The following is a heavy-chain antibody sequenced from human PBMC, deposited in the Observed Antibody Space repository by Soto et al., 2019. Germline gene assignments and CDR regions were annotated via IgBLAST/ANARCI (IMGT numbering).Heavy chain of an antibody. Sequence: SETLSLTCTVSGGSINYSYWTWIRQPPGKGLEWIGYVFYTGRANYNASLKSRVSISLDTSNYQFSLKLSSVTAADTAVYYCARDGDGRMTTNPYYYNGMDVWGPGTTVTVSS. CDR1: GGSINYSY. J-gene: IGHJ6*02. CDR3: ARDGDGRMTTNPYYYNGMDV. CDR2: VFYTGRA. D-gene: IGHD4-4*01. V-gene: IGHV4-59*01.